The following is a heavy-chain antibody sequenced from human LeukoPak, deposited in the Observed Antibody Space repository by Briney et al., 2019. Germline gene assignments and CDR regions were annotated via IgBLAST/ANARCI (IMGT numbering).Heavy chain of an antibody. CDR3: ARGPAGYYDFWSGYDYYYGMDV. Sequence: ASVTVSCTASGYTFTSYYMHWVRQAPGQGLEWMGIINPSGGSTSYAQKFQGRVTMTRDTSTSTVYMELSSLRSDDTAVYYCARGPAGYYDFWSGYDYYYGMDVWGQGTTVTVSS. D-gene: IGHD3-3*01. CDR2: INPSGGST. J-gene: IGHJ6*02. V-gene: IGHV1-46*01. CDR1: GYTFTSYY.